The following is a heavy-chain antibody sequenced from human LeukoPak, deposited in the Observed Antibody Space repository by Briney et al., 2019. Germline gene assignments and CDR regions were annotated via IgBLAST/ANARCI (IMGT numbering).Heavy chain of an antibody. V-gene: IGHV3-23*01. Sequence: GGSLRLSCAASGFTFSNAWMSWVRQAPGKGLEWVSAISGSGGSTYYADSVKGRFTISRDNSKNTLYLQMNSLRAEDTAVYYCAKVYSSSWYGTSNDYWGQGTLVTVSS. CDR3: AKVYSSSWYGTSNDY. J-gene: IGHJ4*02. CDR2: ISGSGGST. D-gene: IGHD6-13*01. CDR1: GFTFSNAW.